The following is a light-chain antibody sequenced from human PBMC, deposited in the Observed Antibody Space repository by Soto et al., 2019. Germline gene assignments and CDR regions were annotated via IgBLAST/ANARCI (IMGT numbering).Light chain of an antibody. CDR3: AAWDASLNNVL. CDR1: GSSMGTNT. J-gene: IGLJ2*01. V-gene: IGLV1-44*01. Sequence: QSVLTQXPSASGTAGQRGTMCCAGRGSSMGTNTVNWYRQLPGTAPKLRIYGNNQRPSGVPDRFSGSKSGTSASLAISGLQSEDEAEYYCAAWDASLNNVLFGGGTKVTVL. CDR2: GNN.